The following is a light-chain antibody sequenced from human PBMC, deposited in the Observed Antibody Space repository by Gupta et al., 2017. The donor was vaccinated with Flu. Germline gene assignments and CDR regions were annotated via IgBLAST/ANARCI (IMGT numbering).Light chain of an antibody. J-gene: IGLJ1*01. CDR1: NLDNKY. Sequence: PRQSATMACTGSNLDNKYTCCNQQKPGPHPVLVIDQDETRPSGIPERFSGSNTGNTATLTISGTQAIDEADYYCQAWDSSSGVFGAGTKVTVL. V-gene: IGLV3-1*01. CDR3: QAWDSSSGV. CDR2: QDE.